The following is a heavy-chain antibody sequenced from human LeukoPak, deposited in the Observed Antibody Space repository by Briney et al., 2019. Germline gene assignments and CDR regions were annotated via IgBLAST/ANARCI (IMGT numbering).Heavy chain of an antibody. CDR1: GGSISSGSYY. Sequence: SETLSLTCTVSGGSISSGSYYWSWIRQPAGKGLEWIGRIYTSGSTNYNPSLKSRVTISVDTSKNQFSLKLSSVTAADTAVYYCARAAAAILVNYWGQGTLVTVSS. J-gene: IGHJ4*02. CDR3: ARAAAAILVNY. CDR2: IYTSGST. D-gene: IGHD6-13*01. V-gene: IGHV4-61*02.